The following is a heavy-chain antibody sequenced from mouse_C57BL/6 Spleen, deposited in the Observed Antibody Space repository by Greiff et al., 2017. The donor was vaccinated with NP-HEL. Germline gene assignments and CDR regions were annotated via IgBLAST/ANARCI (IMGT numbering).Heavy chain of an antibody. V-gene: IGHV1-53*01. CDR3: ARTIVTTRYFDY. J-gene: IGHJ2*01. Sequence: QFQLQQSGTELVKPGASVKLSCKASGYTFTSYWMHWVKQRPGQGLEWIGNINPSNGGTNYNEKFKSKATLTVDKSSSTAYMQLSSLTSEDSAVYYCARTIVTTRYFDYWGQGTTLTVSS. CDR1: GYTFTSYW. D-gene: IGHD2-5*01. CDR2: INPSNGGT.